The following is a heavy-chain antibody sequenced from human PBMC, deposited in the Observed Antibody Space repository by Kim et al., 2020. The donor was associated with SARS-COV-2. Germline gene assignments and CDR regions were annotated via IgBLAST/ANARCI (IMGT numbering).Heavy chain of an antibody. CDR1: GGSISSSNW. Sequence: SETLSLTCAVSGGSISSSNWWSWVRQPPGKGLEWIGEIYHSGSTNYNPSLKSRVTISVDKSKNQFSLKLSSVTAADTAVYYCARTDCSSTSCYSYYYYGMDVWGQGTTVTVSS. CDR2: IYHSGST. J-gene: IGHJ6*02. V-gene: IGHV4-4*02. CDR3: ARTDCSSTSCYSYYYYGMDV. D-gene: IGHD2-2*01.